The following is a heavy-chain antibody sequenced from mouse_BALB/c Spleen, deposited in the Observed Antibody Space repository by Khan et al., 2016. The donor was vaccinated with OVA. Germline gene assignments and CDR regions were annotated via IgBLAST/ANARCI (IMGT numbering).Heavy chain of an antibody. CDR3: TRGRAY. CDR1: GYSITSDYA. CDR2: ITYSGST. Sequence: QLEESGPGLVKPSQSLSLTCTVSGYSITSDYAWNWIRQFPGNKLEWVGYITYSGSTSYTPSLKSRISITRDTSKNQFFLHLNSVTTEDTATYYCTRGRAYGGQGTLVTVSA. V-gene: IGHV3-2*02. D-gene: IGHD3-3*01. J-gene: IGHJ3*01.